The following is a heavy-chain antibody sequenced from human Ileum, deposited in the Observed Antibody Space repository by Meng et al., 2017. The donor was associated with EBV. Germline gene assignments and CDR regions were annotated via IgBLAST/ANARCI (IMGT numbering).Heavy chain of an antibody. Sequence: QVQLVQSGAGVKKPGVSVKVSCKASGYTFTNYYMHWVRQAPGKGLEWMGIINTSVGYTSHAQKFQGRVTMTRDTSTSTVHMEVSSLRSADTAVYYCARASRVLGGFDYWGQGTLVTVDS. CDR2: INTSVGYT. J-gene: IGHJ4*02. CDR1: GYTFTNYY. V-gene: IGHV1-46*01. D-gene: IGHD3-16*01. CDR3: ARASRVLGGFDY.